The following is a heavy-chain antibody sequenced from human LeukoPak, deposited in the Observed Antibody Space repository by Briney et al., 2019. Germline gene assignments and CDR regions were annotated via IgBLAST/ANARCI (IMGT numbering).Heavy chain of an antibody. Sequence: GGSLRLSCAASGFTFSSDWMSWVRQAPGKGLEWVSGIGSSGDSTFYTDSVKGRFTISRDDSKSSVYLQMNSLRAEDTAMYYCATGQVVLRYFDWLLPDYWGQGTLVTVSA. CDR2: IGSSGDST. J-gene: IGHJ4*02. CDR1: GFTFSSDW. V-gene: IGHV3-23*01. D-gene: IGHD3-9*01. CDR3: ATGQVVLRYFDWLLPDY.